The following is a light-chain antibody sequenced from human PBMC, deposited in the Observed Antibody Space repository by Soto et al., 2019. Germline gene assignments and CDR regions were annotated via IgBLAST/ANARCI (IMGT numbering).Light chain of an antibody. Sequence: EIVMTQSPDTLSLSPGEGATLSCRVSQSIRSNLAWYQQRPGQAPRLLMYGASTRADGIPARFTGSGSGTEFTLTISSLQSEDFAVYYCQRYHIWPPWTSGQGTKVQL. CDR2: GAS. CDR3: QRYHIWPPWT. CDR1: QSIRSN. J-gene: IGKJ1*01. V-gene: IGKV3-15*01.